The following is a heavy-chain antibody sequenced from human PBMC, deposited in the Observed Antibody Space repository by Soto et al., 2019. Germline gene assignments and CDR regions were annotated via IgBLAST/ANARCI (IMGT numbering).Heavy chain of an antibody. V-gene: IGHV3-30-3*01. J-gene: IGHJ6*02. CDR3: ARETGSGWYDDYYYGMDV. D-gene: IGHD6-19*01. Sequence: GSLRLSCAASGFTFSSYAMHWVRQAPGKGLEWVAVISYDGSNKYYADSVKGRFTISRDNSKNTLYLQMNSLRAEDTAVYYCARETGSGWYDDYYYGMDVWGQGTTVTVSS. CDR2: ISYDGSNK. CDR1: GFTFSSYA.